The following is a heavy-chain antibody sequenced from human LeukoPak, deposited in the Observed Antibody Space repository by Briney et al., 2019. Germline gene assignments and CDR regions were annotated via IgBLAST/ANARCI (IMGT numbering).Heavy chain of an antibody. Sequence: SETLSLTCIVSGGSVSSGGYHWSWIRQPPGKGLEWIGYIFSTGSINYNPSLKSRVTISVDTSKNQFSLKVTSVTAADTAVYYCARINSGHYSLDSWGQGTLVTVSS. CDR3: ARINSGHYSLDS. CDR2: IFSTGSI. D-gene: IGHD3-22*01. J-gene: IGHJ4*02. V-gene: IGHV4-61*08. CDR1: GGSVSSGGYH.